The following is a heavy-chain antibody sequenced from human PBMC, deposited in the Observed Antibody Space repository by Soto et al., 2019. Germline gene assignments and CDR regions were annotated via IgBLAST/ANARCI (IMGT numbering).Heavy chain of an antibody. CDR2: IDNSGDGS. CDR3: AKIPSRGMIFGAGS. CDR1: GFIFRNHV. Sequence: EVQLVESGGGLVQPGGSLRLSCAASGFIFRNHVLNWVRQAPGKGLGWVSAIDNSGDGSFYADSVKGRFIISRDNSNDTVFLHMNNLRLEDTAFYYCAKIPSRGMIFGAGSWGQGTLVTVSS. V-gene: IGHV3-23*04. J-gene: IGHJ5*02. D-gene: IGHD3-3*01.